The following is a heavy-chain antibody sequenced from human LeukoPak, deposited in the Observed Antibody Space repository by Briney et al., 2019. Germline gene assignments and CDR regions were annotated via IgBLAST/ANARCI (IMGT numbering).Heavy chain of an antibody. CDR2: IYSGGST. CDR3: AKAANIVVVVAATH. D-gene: IGHD2-15*01. V-gene: IGHV3-53*01. J-gene: IGHJ4*02. CDR1: GFTVSSNY. Sequence: GGSLRLSCAASGFTVSSNYMSWVRQAPGKGLEWVSVIYSGGSTYYADSVKGRFTISRDNSKNTLYLQMNSLRAEDTAVYYCAKAANIVVVVAATHWGQGTLVTVSS.